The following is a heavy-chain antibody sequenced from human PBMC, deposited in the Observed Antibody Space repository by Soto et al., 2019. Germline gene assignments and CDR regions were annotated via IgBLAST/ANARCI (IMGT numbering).Heavy chain of an antibody. CDR1: GFTFSTYA. Sequence: GGALRLSCAASGFTFSTYAMSWVRQAPGKGLEWVAAISGRDGSTYYTDSVKGRFTISRDSSKNTLYLQMNSLRAEDTAVYYCAKDRLSGSYHRYFDSWGQGTLVTVSS. CDR3: AKDRLSGSYHRYFDS. CDR2: ISGRDGST. V-gene: IGHV3-23*01. J-gene: IGHJ4*02. D-gene: IGHD1-26*01.